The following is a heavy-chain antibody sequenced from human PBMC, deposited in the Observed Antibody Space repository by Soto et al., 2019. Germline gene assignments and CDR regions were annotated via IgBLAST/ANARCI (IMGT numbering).Heavy chain of an antibody. CDR1: GYTFTIYD. Sequence: GASVKVSCKDSGYTFTIYDINWVRQATGQGLEWMGWMNPNSGNTGYAQKFQGRVTMTRNTSISTAYMELSSLRSEDTAVYYCARRGYDFWSGYYSRYYYYMEVWGKGTTVTVSS. V-gene: IGHV1-8*01. D-gene: IGHD3-3*01. CDR2: MNPNSGNT. CDR3: ARRGYDFWSGYYSRYYYYMEV. J-gene: IGHJ6*03.